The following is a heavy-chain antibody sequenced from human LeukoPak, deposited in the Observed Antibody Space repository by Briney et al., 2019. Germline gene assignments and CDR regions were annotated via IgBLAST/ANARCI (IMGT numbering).Heavy chain of an antibody. D-gene: IGHD2-15*01. Sequence: GGSLRLSCAASGFDFSAFGMNWVRQAPGKGLGWVAVISYDGSQKYYADSVKGRFTISRDNSKNTVYLQMNSLSAEDTAVYYCAKDNGSPSLVVVLVATAPDYWGQGTLVTVSS. J-gene: IGHJ4*02. V-gene: IGHV3-30*18. CDR2: ISYDGSQK. CDR3: AKDNGSPSLVVVLVATAPDY. CDR1: GFDFSAFG.